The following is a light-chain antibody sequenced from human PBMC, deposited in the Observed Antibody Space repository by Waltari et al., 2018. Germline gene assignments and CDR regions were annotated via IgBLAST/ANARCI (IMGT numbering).Light chain of an antibody. Sequence: SYVVTQPPSVSVAPGETARITCGGDNIGSYSVHWYQQRPGQAPILIMRYDSDRPSGIPDLFSGFNSGNTATLTISRVEAGYEADYYCHVWHAALDPGVFGSGTEVTVL. CDR1: NIGSYS. J-gene: IGLJ1*01. V-gene: IGLV3-21*04. CDR3: HVWHAALDPGV. CDR2: YDS.